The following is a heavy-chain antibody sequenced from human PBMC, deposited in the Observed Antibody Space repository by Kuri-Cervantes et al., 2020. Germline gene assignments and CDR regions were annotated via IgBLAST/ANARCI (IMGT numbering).Heavy chain of an antibody. CDR3: ARGRTHDYGDPIYYYMDV. V-gene: IGHV1-18*01. Sequence: ASVKVSCKASGYTFRSYGISWVRQAPGQGLEWMGWINPNSGGTNYAQKFQGRVTITRDTSASTAYMELSSLRSEDTAVYYCARGRTHDYGDPIYYYMDVWGKGTTVTVSS. CDR1: GYTFRSYG. CDR2: INPNSGGT. D-gene: IGHD4-17*01. J-gene: IGHJ6*03.